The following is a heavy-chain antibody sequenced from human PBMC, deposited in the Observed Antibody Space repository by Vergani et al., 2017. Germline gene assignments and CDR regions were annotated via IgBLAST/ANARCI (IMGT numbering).Heavy chain of an antibody. CDR2: LSASDRRT. Sequence: EVQLLESGGDLVQPGGSLRLSCAASGFTFIMHATSWVRQAPGKGREWVSTLSASDRRTHYADSVKGRFTISRDISKNTLYLQMKSLRPEDTAVYYCAKEGGGYCSGGTCYPEYWGQGTLVIVSS. CDR3: AKEGGGYCSGGTCYPEY. D-gene: IGHD2-15*01. CDR1: GFTFIMHA. J-gene: IGHJ4*02. V-gene: IGHV3-23*01.